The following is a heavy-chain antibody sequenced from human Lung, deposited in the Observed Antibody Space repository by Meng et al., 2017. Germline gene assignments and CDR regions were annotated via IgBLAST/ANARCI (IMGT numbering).Heavy chain of an antibody. CDR1: GAAVSSYA. CDR2: IIPIFGTA. J-gene: IGHJ4*02. CDR3: ARAEDYYDSSGYYYWLDY. V-gene: IGHV1-69*05. D-gene: IGHD3-22*01. Sequence: ELKQACCWVNVSCKSSGAAVSSYAIICVRQGLGQRLDLMGGIIPIFGTANYSQKVQGRVTITTDESTSTAYMELSSLRSEDTAVYYCARAEDYYDSSGYYYWLDYWGQGTLVTVSS.